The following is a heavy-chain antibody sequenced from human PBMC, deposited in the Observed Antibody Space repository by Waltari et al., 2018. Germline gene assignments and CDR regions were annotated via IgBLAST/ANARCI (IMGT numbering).Heavy chain of an antibody. V-gene: IGHV4-59*08. J-gene: IGHJ5*02. CDR1: GGSISSYY. CDR3: ARHHGVRFGEFDP. D-gene: IGHD3-10*01. CDR2: SFSSGST. Sequence: QVQLQESGPGLVKPSETLSLTCTVSGGSISSYYWSWIRQPPGKGLEWVGYSFSSGSTSYNPSLKSRVTISVDTSKNQFSLRLSSVTAADTAVYYCARHHGVRFGEFDPWGQGTQVTVSS.